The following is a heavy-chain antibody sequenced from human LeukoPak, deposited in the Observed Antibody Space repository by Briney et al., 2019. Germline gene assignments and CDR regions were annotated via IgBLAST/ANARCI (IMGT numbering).Heavy chain of an antibody. CDR3: AREEAAAGTPNWFDP. J-gene: IGHJ5*02. CDR2: IYHSGST. Sequence: SVTLSLTCTVSGYSISSGYYWGWIRQPPGKGLEWIGSIYHSGSTYYNPSLKSRVTISVDTSKNQFSLKLSSVTAADMAVYYCAREEAAAGTPNWFDPWGQGTLVTVSS. D-gene: IGHD6-13*01. V-gene: IGHV4-38-2*02. CDR1: GYSISSGYY.